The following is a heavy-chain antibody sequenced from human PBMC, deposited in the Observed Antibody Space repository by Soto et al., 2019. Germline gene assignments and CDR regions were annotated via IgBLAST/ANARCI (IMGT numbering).Heavy chain of an antibody. CDR2: LSYEGSEE. J-gene: IGHJ4*02. D-gene: IGHD6-19*01. Sequence: QVRLVESGGGVVQPGRSLRLSCAASGFNFGVFGMHWVRQAPGKGLEWLSVLSYEGSEEYYADSVRGRFTISRDNSKNNLFMQMDSLRVDDTGVYYCALTRRSSLLEVAGPRFEYWGQGTLVTVS. CDR3: ALTRRSSLLEVAGPRFEY. CDR1: GFNFGVFG. V-gene: IGHV3-30*03.